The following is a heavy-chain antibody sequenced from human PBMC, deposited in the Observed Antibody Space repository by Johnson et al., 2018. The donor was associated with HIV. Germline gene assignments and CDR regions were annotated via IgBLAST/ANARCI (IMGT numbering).Heavy chain of an antibody. J-gene: IGHJ3*02. V-gene: IGHV3-30-3*01. CDR3: ATTRLSTGWYAFDI. D-gene: IGHD6-19*01. CDR2: TSYDGINK. Sequence: QMQLVESGGGVVQPGKSLRLSCAASGLTFSDFAMHWVRQAPGKGLEWVAVTSYDGINKYYATSVKGRFTISRDNSKNTLYLQMNSLRVEDTALYYCATTRLSTGWYAFDIWGQGTMVTVSS. CDR1: GLTFSDFA.